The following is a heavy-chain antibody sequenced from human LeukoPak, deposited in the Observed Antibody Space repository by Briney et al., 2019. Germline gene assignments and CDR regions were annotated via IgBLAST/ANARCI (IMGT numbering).Heavy chain of an antibody. J-gene: IGHJ3*02. V-gene: IGHV3-21*04. CDR3: AKPPAPEGAFDI. CDR2: ISSSSSYI. Sequence: PGGSLRLSCAASGFTFSSYSMNWVRQAPGKGLEWVSSISSSSSYIYYADSVKGRFTISKDNSKNTLYLQMNSLRAEDTAVYYCAKPPAPEGAFDIWGQGTMVTVSS. CDR1: GFTFSSYS.